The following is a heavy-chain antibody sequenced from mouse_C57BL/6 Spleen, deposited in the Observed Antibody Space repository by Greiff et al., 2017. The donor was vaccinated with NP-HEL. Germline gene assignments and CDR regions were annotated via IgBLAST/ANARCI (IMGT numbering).Heavy chain of an antibody. Sequence: EVMLVESGGGLVQPKGSLKLSCAASGFSFNTYAMNWVRQAPGKGLEWVARIRSKSNNYATYYADSVKDRFTISRDDSESMLYLQMNNLKTEDTAMYYCVRGGNYEGDAMDYWGQGTSVTVSS. CDR2: IRSKSNNYAT. CDR3: VRGGNYEGDAMDY. D-gene: IGHD2-1*01. CDR1: GFSFNTYA. V-gene: IGHV10-1*01. J-gene: IGHJ4*01.